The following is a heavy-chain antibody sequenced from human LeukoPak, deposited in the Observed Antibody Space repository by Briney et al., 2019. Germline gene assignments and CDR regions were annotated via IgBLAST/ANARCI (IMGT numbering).Heavy chain of an antibody. CDR3: ARPSGYYRYFDY. CDR1: GGSISSYY. CDR2: IYYSGST. Sequence: SETLSLTCTVSGGSISSYYWSWIRQPPGKGLEWIGYIYYSGSTNYNPSLKSRVTISVDTSKNQFSLKLSSVTAADTAVYYCARPSGYYRYFDYWGQGTLVTVSS. D-gene: IGHD3-22*01. V-gene: IGHV4-59*08. J-gene: IGHJ4*02.